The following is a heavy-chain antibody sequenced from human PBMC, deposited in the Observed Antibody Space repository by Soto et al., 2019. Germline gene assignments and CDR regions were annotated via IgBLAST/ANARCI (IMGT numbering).Heavy chain of an antibody. Sequence: SETLSLICTASGGSITRGGYYWSWIRQPPGKGLEWIGYIYHSGSTYYNPSLKSRVTISVDRSKNQFSLKLSSVTAADTAVYYCARVPDRWGQGTLVTVSS. CDR1: GGSITRGGYY. CDR2: IYHSGST. V-gene: IGHV4-30-2*01. CDR3: ARVPDR. D-gene: IGHD2-2*01. J-gene: IGHJ5*02.